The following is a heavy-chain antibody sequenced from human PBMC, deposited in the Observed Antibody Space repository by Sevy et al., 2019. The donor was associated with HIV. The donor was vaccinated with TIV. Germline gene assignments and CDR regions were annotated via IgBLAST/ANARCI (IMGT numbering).Heavy chain of an antibody. D-gene: IGHD2-8*02. CDR1: GFPFSSYA. CDR2: LIGGGRRT. CDR3: AKRRVQSGLSGGGANYGMDV. Sequence: GGSLRLSCAASGFPFSSYAMSWVRQAPGRGLEWVSTLIGGGRRTYYADSVTGRFIIPRDNSRNTLYLQMNSLRAEDTAIYYCAKRRVQSGLSGGGANYGMDVCGRGTTVTVSS. V-gene: IGHV3-23*01. J-gene: IGHJ6*02.